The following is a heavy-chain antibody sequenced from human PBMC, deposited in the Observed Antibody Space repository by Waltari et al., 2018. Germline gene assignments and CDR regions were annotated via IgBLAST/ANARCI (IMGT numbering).Heavy chain of an antibody. CDR2: SYSGGST. V-gene: IGHV3-53*01. Sequence: EVQLVESGGGLIQPGGSLRVSCAVSGFTVSSNYMSWVRQAPGKGLEGVSVSYSGGSTYYADSVKGRFTISRDNSKNTLYLQMNSLRAEDTAVYYCLLRRDSYKGSDIWGQGTMVTVSS. CDR3: LLRRDSYKGSDI. CDR1: GFTVSSNY. D-gene: IGHD1-26*01. J-gene: IGHJ3*02.